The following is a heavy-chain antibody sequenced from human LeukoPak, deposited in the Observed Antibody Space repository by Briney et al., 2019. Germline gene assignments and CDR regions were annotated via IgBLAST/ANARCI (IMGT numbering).Heavy chain of an antibody. V-gene: IGHV4-59*01. Sequence: PSETLSLTCTVSGGSISSYYWTWVRQPPGGGLEWIGYIYYSGSTNYNPSLESRVTISVDTSNSQFSLTLNSVTSVAMALYYCARTYGEDAFDIWGQGKMVTVFS. J-gene: IGHJ3*02. CDR1: GGSISSYY. CDR3: ARTYGEDAFDI. CDR2: IYYSGST. D-gene: IGHD4-17*01.